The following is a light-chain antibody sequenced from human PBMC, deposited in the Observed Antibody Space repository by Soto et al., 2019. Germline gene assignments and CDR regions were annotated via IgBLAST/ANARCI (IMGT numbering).Light chain of an antibody. CDR3: QQYSNWPPIT. CDR2: GAS. CDR1: QSVSSN. V-gene: IGKV3-15*01. Sequence: EIVMTQSPATLFVSPGERATLSCRASQSVSSNLAWYQQIPGQAPRLLIYGASTRATGVPARFSGSGSGTEFTLSISSLQSEDSAVYSCQQYSNWPPITFGQGTRLEIK. J-gene: IGKJ5*01.